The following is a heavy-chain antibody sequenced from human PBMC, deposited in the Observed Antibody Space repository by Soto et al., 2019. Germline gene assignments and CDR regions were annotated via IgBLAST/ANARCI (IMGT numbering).Heavy chain of an antibody. CDR1: GFSLSNGRMG. J-gene: IGHJ6*02. V-gene: IGHV2-26*03. Sequence: SGPTLVHPTAPLTLTCTISGFSLSNGRMGVSWIRQSPGQALEWLAHLFSDAERSYSTSMQSRLTISTDTSGTQVVLTTTNMDPVDTGTYYCARRNADTHSHYYAMDVWGQGTTVTVSS. CDR2: LFSDAER. CDR3: ARRNADTHSHYYAMDV. D-gene: IGHD1-1*01.